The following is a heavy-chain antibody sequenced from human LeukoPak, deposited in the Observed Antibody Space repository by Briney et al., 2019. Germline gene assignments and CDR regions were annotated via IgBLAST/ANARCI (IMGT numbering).Heavy chain of an antibody. D-gene: IGHD3-10*02. CDR2: INHSGST. J-gene: IGHJ4*02. CDR1: GGSFGGYY. V-gene: IGHV4-34*01. Sequence: MASETLSLTCAVYGGSFGGYYWSWIRQPPGKGLEWIGEINHSGSTNYNPSLKSRVTISVDTSKNQFSLKLSSVTAADTAVYYCARQLRSKPFDYWGQGTLVTVSS. CDR3: ARQLRSKPFDY.